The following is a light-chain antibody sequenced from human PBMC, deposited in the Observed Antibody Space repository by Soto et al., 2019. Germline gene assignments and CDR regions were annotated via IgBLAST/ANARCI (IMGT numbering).Light chain of an antibody. CDR1: QSITSY. Sequence: DIQMTQSPSSLSASVGDSVTITCRASQSITSYLNWYQQKPGKAPRLLIYTISSLPSGVPSRFSGSGSGTDFTLSISSLQPEDFSTYYCQQSYSTSWTFGQGTKVDSK. CDR2: TIS. J-gene: IGKJ1*01. V-gene: IGKV1-39*01. CDR3: QQSYSTSWT.